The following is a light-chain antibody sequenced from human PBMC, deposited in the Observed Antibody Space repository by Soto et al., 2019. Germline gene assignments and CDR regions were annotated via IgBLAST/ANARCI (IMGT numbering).Light chain of an antibody. CDR1: SSDVGGYNY. Sequence: QSALTQPASVSGSPGQSITISCTGTSSDVGGYNYVSWYQQHPGKAPKLMIYDVSNRPSGVSNRFSGSKSGNTASQTISGLQAEDEADYYCSSYTSSSTLGHVVFGGGTQLTVL. CDR2: DVS. CDR3: SSYTSSSTLGHVV. V-gene: IGLV2-14*01. J-gene: IGLJ2*01.